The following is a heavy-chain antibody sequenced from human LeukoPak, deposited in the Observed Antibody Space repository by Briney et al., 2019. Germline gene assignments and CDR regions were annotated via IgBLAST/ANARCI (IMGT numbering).Heavy chain of an antibody. CDR3: ARIVGATGLDY. CDR2: ISSSSSTI. CDR1: GFTFSSYS. V-gene: IGHV3-48*04. D-gene: IGHD1-26*01. Sequence: GGSLRLSCAASGFTFSSYSMNWVRQAPGKGLEWVSYISSSSSTIYSADSVKGRFTISRDNAKNSLYLQMNSLRAEDTAVYYCARIVGATGLDYWGQGTLVTVAS. J-gene: IGHJ4*02.